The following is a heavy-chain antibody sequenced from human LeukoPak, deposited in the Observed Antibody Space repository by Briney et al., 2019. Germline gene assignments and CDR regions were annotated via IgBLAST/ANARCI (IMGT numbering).Heavy chain of an antibody. D-gene: IGHD1-26*01. Sequence: GGSLRLSCAASGFTSSSYAMSWVRQAPGKGLEWVSAISGSGGSTYYADSVKGRFTISRDNSKNTLYLQMNSLRAEDTAVYYCAKRGAIVGALDAFDIWGQGTMVTVSS. J-gene: IGHJ3*02. CDR3: AKRGAIVGALDAFDI. CDR2: ISGSGGST. V-gene: IGHV3-23*01. CDR1: GFTSSSYA.